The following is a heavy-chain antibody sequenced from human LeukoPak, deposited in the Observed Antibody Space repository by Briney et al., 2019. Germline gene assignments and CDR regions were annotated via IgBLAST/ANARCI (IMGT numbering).Heavy chain of an antibody. D-gene: IGHD6-19*01. CDR2: IYYSGST. CDR1: GGPISSSSYY. CDR3: ARLPFIAVAAADAFDI. V-gene: IGHV4-39*01. Sequence: PSETLSLTCTVSGGPISSSSYYWGWIRQPPGKGLEWIGSIYYSGSTYYNPSLKSRVTISVDTSKNQFSLKLSSVAAADTAVYYCARLPFIAVAAADAFDIWGQGTMVTVSS. J-gene: IGHJ3*02.